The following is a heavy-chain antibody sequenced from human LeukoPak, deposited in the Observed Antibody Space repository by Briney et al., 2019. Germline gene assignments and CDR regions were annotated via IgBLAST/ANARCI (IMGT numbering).Heavy chain of an antibody. V-gene: IGHV4-39*07. D-gene: IGHD3-10*01. CDR2: IYYSGST. CDR3: ARDRALLWFGEPQGDGMDV. J-gene: IGHJ6*02. CDR1: GGSISSSSYY. Sequence: SETLSLTCTVSGGSISSSSYYWGWIRQPPGKGREWIGSIYYSGSTYYNPSLKRRVTISVDTSTTQFSLQLSSVAAADAAAYYCARDRALLWFGEPQGDGMDVWGQGTTVTVSS.